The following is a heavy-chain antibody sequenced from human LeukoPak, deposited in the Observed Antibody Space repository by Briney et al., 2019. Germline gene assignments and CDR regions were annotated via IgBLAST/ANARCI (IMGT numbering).Heavy chain of an antibody. V-gene: IGHV1-18*01. Sequence: ASVKVSCKASGYTFSNYGISWVRQAPGQGLEWMGWISAYNGNTNYAQKLQGRVTMTRDTATSTAYMELRSLRSDDTAVYYCARDPDILTGYYTFDYWGQGTLVTVSS. CDR1: GYTFSNYG. D-gene: IGHD3-9*01. J-gene: IGHJ4*02. CDR2: ISAYNGNT. CDR3: ARDPDILTGYYTFDY.